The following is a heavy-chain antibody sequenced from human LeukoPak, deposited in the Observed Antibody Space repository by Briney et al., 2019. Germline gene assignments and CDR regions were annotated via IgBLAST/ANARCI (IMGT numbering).Heavy chain of an antibody. CDR1: GFTFGKYW. CDR3: ARGRYSSSSGGYYFDF. Sequence: GGSLRLSCVASGFTFGKYWMSRVRQAPGKGLEWVANIELDGSEKYYEDSVKGRFTISRDNAKNSLYLQMNSLRAEDTAVYYCARGRYSSSSGGYYFDFWGQGTLVTVSS. V-gene: IGHV3-7*01. J-gene: IGHJ4*02. CDR2: IELDGSEK. D-gene: IGHD6-13*01.